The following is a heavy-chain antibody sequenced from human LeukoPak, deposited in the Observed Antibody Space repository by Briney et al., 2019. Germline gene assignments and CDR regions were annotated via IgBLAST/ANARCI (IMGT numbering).Heavy chain of an antibody. Sequence: SGGSLRLSCAASGLTFSSHWMHWVRQAPGKGLMWVSRINTDGSNTHYADSVKGRFTISRDNAKNTLYLQMDGLRVEDTAVYYCVVWGEDRSGHRFDFWGQGTLVTVSS. V-gene: IGHV3-74*01. CDR1: GLTFSSHW. J-gene: IGHJ4*02. CDR3: VVWGEDRSGHRFDF. D-gene: IGHD3-22*01. CDR2: INTDGSNT.